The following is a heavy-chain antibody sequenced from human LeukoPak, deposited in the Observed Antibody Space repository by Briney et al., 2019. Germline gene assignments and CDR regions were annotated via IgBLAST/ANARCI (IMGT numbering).Heavy chain of an antibody. CDR2: IRYGGSNK. Sequence: GGSLRLSCAASGFTFSSYGMHWVRQAPGKGLEWVAFIRYGGSNKYYADSVKGRFTISRDNSKNTLYLQMNSLRAEDTAVYYCAKARHITMIVVVINNYWGQGTLVTVSS. V-gene: IGHV3-30*02. CDR3: AKARHITMIVVVINNY. D-gene: IGHD3-22*01. J-gene: IGHJ4*02. CDR1: GFTFSSYG.